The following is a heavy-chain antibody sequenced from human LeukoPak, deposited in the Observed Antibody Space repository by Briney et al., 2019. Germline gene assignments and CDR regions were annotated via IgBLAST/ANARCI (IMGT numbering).Heavy chain of an antibody. CDR1: GGSISSSSYY. J-gene: IGHJ4*02. V-gene: IGHV4-39*01. CDR3: ARGDIITMVRGVIIPTYYFVY. Sequence: SETLSLTCTVSGGSISSSSYYWGWIRQPPGKGLEWIGSIYYSGSTYYNPSLKSRVTISVDTSKNQFSLKLSSVTAADTAVYYCARGDIITMVRGVIIPTYYFVYWGQGTLVTVSS. CDR2: IYYSGST. D-gene: IGHD3-10*01.